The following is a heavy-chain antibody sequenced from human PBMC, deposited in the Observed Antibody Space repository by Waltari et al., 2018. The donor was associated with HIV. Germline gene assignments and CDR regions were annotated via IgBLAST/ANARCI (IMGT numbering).Heavy chain of an antibody. CDR2: IYHSGST. V-gene: IGHV4-38-2*02. CDR3: ATTARIAAAGYGPNWFDP. J-gene: IGHJ5*02. Sequence: QVQLQESGPGLVKPSETLSLTCTVSGYSISSGYYWGWIRQPPGKGLEWIGSIYHSGSTYYNPSLKSRVTISVDTSKNQFSLKLSSVTAADTAVYYCATTARIAAAGYGPNWFDPWGQGTLVTVSS. CDR1: GYSISSGYY. D-gene: IGHD6-13*01.